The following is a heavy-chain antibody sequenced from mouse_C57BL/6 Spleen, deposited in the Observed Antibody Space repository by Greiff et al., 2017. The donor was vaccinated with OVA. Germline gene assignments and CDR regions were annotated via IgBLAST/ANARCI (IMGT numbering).Heavy chain of an antibody. CDR3: ARSRAYYGSRVSFDY. Sequence: QVQLQQPGAELVKPGASVKLSCKASGYTFTSYWMQWVKQRPGQGLEWIGEIDPSDSYTNYNQKFKGKATLTVDTSSSTAYMQLSSLTSEDSAVYYYARSRAYYGSRVSFDYWGQGTTLTVSS. CDR2: IDPSDSYT. V-gene: IGHV1-50*01. D-gene: IGHD1-1*01. CDR1: GYTFTSYW. J-gene: IGHJ2*01.